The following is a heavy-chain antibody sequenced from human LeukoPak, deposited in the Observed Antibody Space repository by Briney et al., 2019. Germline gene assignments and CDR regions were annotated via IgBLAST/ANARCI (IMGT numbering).Heavy chain of an antibody. CDR1: GFTVSNNE. V-gene: IGHV3-38-3*01. CDR3: AKTGTPWYYFDY. CDR2: VSGGST. J-gene: IGHJ4*02. D-gene: IGHD6-13*01. Sequence: AGGFLRLSCAASGFTVSNNEMRWVRQAPGKGLEWVSSVSGGSTYYADSVKGRFTISRDNSKNTLYLQMNSLRAEDTAVYYCAKTGTPWYYFDYWGQGTLVTVSS.